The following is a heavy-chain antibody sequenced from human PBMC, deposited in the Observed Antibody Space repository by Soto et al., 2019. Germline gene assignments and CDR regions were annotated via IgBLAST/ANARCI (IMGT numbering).Heavy chain of an antibody. Sequence: QTGGSLRLSCAASGFTFSSYAMHWVRQAPGKGLEWVAVISYDGSNKYYADSVKGRFTISRDNSKNTLYLQMNSLRAEDTAVYYCARVVARPTDYYGSGSYWPKNAFDIWGQGNSGHRLL. CDR3: ARVVARPTDYYGSGSYWPKNAFDI. J-gene: IGHJ3*02. D-gene: IGHD3-10*01. CDR1: GFTFSSYA. CDR2: ISYDGSNK. V-gene: IGHV3-30-3*01.